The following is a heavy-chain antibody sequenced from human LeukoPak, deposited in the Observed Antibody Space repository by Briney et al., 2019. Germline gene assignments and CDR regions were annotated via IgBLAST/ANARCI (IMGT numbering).Heavy chain of an antibody. CDR1: GFSFSDYN. CDR3: ARDQIMITFGGVMDY. Sequence: GGSLRLSCAASGFSFSDYNMNWVRQAPGKGLEWVSSISSSSSYIYYADSVKGRFTISRDNAKNSLYLQMNSLRAEDTAVYYCARDQIMITFGGVMDYWGQGTLVTVSS. J-gene: IGHJ4*02. V-gene: IGHV3-21*01. CDR2: ISSSSSYI. D-gene: IGHD3-16*01.